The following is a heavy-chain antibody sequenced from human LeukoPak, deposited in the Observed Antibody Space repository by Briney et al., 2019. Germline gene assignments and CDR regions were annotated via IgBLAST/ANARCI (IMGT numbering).Heavy chain of an antibody. CDR1: GFTFSNYA. CDR2: IGDSGGGT. D-gene: IGHD2-2*01. J-gene: IGHJ4*02. Sequence: PGGSLRLSCAASGFTFSNYAMTWVRQAPGKGLDWISAIGDSGGGTYYADSVKGRFTISRDNSQNTLYLQMNSLRAEDTAVYYCAKEGGIVVVPAAFPDYWGQGTLVTVSS. V-gene: IGHV3-23*01. CDR3: AKEGGIVVVPAAFPDY.